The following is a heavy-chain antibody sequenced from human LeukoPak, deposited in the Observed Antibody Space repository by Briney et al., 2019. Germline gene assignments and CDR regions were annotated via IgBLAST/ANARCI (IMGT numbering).Heavy chain of an antibody. J-gene: IGHJ4*02. CDR2: IGIPGDT. V-gene: IGHV3-13*01. D-gene: IGHD4-11*01. CDR3: AKAFDYNGLRGEGGSFDY. CDR1: GFNISKYD. Sequence: GGSLRLSCAASGFNISKYDMHWVRQTTKRRLEWVSGIGIPGDTYYVDAVKGRFTVSRENAKNSVYLQMNGLRDEDTAVYFCAKAFDYNGLRGEGGSFDYWGQGALVTVSS.